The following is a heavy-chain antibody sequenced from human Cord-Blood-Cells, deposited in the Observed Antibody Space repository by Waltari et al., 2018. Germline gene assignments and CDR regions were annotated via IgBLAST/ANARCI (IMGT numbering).Heavy chain of an antibody. CDR3: ARGYGSSWPTTNYFDY. Sequence: QVQLQQWGAGLLKPSETLSLTCAVYGGSFSAYYWSCIRQPPGKGLEWIGEINHSGSTNYNPSLKSRVTISVDTSKNQFSLKLSSVTAADTAVYYCARGYGSSWPTTNYFDYWGQGTLVTVSS. D-gene: IGHD6-13*01. V-gene: IGHV4-34*01. CDR2: INHSGST. CDR1: GGSFSAYY. J-gene: IGHJ4*02.